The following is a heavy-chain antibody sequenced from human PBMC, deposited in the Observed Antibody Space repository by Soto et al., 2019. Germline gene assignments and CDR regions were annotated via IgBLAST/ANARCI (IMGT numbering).Heavy chain of an antibody. CDR1: GYTFTSYY. Sequence: GASVKVSCKASGYTFTSYYMHWVRQAPGQGLEWMGIINPSSGSTSYARKFQGRVTMTRDTSTSTVYMELSSLRSEDTAVYYCSREGVRPEMATMVYWGRGTLVTVSS. D-gene: IGHD5-12*01. CDR3: SREGVRPEMATMVY. J-gene: IGHJ4*02. CDR2: INPSSGST. V-gene: IGHV1-46*03.